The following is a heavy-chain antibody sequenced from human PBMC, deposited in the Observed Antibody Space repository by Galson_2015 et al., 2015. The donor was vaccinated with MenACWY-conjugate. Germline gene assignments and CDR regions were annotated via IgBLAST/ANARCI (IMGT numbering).Heavy chain of an antibody. V-gene: IGHV3-30*10. J-gene: IGHJ3*01. CDR3: VRAEGWLRSAFDL. Sequence: SLRLSCAASGFRFSSYTFYWVRQSPGKGLEWVAVVSYDASSRYYRDSVQGRFTISRDNSKNTVSPQMSSLGPEDSAVYYCVRAEGWLRSAFDLWG. CDR1: GFRFSSYT. D-gene: IGHD5-12*01. CDR2: VSYDASSR.